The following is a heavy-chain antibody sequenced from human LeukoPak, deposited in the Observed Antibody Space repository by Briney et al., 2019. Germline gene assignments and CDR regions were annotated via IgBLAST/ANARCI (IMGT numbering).Heavy chain of an antibody. Sequence: GASLKISYKGSGYSFTSYWIAWVRRMPGKGVEWMGITYPGDSYTRYSPSFQRQVTISPDKSISTAYLQWSSLKASDTAMYYCARHEEGQTGDYWGQGTLVTVSS. CDR2: TYPGDSYT. CDR3: ARHEEGQTGDY. V-gene: IGHV5-51*01. CDR1: GYSFTSYW. J-gene: IGHJ4*02.